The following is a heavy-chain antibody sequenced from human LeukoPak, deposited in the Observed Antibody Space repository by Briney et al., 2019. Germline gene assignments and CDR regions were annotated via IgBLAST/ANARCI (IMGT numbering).Heavy chain of an antibody. CDR3: ARHTYCSGGSCYFDF. Sequence: GESLKISCQASGYSVTSYWIGRVRQKPGKGLEWMGIIYPGDSDTRYSPSFQGQVTFSADKSISTAYLQWSSLQASDAAVYYCARHTYCSGGSCYFDFWGQGTLVTVSS. D-gene: IGHD2-15*01. J-gene: IGHJ4*02. CDR2: IYPGDSDT. CDR1: GYSVTSYW. V-gene: IGHV5-51*01.